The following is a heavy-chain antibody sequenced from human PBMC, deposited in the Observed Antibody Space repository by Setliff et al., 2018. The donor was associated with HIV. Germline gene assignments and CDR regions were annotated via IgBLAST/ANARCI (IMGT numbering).Heavy chain of an antibody. D-gene: IGHD3-3*01. CDR2: FIPMFGAT. V-gene: IGHV1-69*06. Sequence: VASVKVSCKASGGTFSRSVFSWVRQAPGQGLQWMGRFIPMFGATKYAQGFQSRVTITADRSTSTVHMELRSLRSEDTAVYYCARGLKGVYDSWSSSDPPYYFDNWGQGTLVTVSS. CDR3: ARGLKGVYDSWSSSDPPYYFDN. CDR1: GGTFSRSV. J-gene: IGHJ4*02.